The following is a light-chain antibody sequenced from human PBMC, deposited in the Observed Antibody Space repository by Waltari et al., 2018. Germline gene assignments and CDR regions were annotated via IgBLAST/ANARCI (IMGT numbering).Light chain of an antibody. CDR3: QEANSFPRAT. V-gene: IGKV1-12*01. J-gene: IGKJ4*01. CDR2: AAS. CDR1: QAISNK. Sequence: DIQLTQSPSSVSASVGDTVTIACRASQAISNKFAWYQQRAGKAPKLLIFAASTLQGGVPSRFSGSGSGTDFTLTINSLQPEDFATYYCQEANSFPRATFGGGTKVEIK.